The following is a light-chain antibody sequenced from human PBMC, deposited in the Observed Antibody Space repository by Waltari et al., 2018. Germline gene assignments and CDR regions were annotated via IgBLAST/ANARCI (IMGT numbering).Light chain of an antibody. Sequence: EILMTQSPLSLSVTPGQPASISCKSSQSLLFFNVKNYLYWILQKPGQPPKLLVYAASSWLSGVPDRFSGSGLGTDFTLTISRVEAEDAGVYYCMQSVQHPWTFGQGTKVEIK. CDR1: QSLLFFNVKNY. V-gene: IGKV2D-29*01. J-gene: IGKJ1*01. CDR2: AAS. CDR3: MQSVQHPWT.